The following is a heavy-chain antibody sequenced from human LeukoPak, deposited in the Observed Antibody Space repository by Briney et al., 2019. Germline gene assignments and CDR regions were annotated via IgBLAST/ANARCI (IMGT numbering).Heavy chain of an antibody. V-gene: IGHV4-38-2*02. CDR3: ARGGYYGSGNDFRFDP. Sequence: PSETLSLTCSVSGYSISSRHFWGWIRQSPGKGLEWIGSIFHSGSTYHNPSLKSRVTISVDTSKNQFSLKLSSVTAADTAVYYCARGGYYGSGNDFRFDPWGQGTLVTVSS. D-gene: IGHD3-10*01. J-gene: IGHJ5*02. CDR2: IFHSGST. CDR1: GYSISSRHF.